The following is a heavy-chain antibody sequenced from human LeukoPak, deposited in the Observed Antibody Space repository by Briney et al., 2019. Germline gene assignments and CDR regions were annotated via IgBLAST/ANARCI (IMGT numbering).Heavy chain of an antibody. D-gene: IGHD1-26*01. CDR2: ISYDGSNK. Sequence: GGSLRLSCAASGFTFSESWMTWVRQVPGQGLEWVAVISYDGSNKYYADSVKGRFTISRDNSKNTLYLQMNSLRAEDTAVYYCARDSYYDGTSYYFDYWGQGTLVTVSS. V-gene: IGHV3-30*03. CDR3: ARDSYYDGTSYYFDY. J-gene: IGHJ4*02. CDR1: GFTFSESW.